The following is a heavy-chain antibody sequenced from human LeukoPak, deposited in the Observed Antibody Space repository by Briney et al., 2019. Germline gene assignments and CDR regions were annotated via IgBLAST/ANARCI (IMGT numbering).Heavy chain of an antibody. CDR2: IRHDGTNK. J-gene: IGHJ4*01. D-gene: IGHD6-19*01. CDR3: TKDREPDNGWDLDY. V-gene: IGHV3-30*02. CDR1: GFTFRTYG. Sequence: GGSLRLSCAASGFTFRTYGMHWVRQAPGKGLEWVAFIRHDGTNKYYADSVKGRFTISRDSSTNTLYLQMNSLRVDDTAIYYCTKDREPDNGWDLDYWGQGTLLIVSS.